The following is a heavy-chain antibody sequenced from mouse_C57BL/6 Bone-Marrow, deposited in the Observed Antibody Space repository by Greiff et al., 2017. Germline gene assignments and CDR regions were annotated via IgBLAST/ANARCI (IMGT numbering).Heavy chain of an antibody. J-gene: IGHJ3*01. V-gene: IGHV3-6*01. CDR2: ISYDGSN. Sequence: EVKLVESGPGLVKPSQSLSLTCSVTGYSITSGYYWNWIRQFPGNKLEWMGYISYDGSNNYNPSLKNRISITRDTSKNQFFLKLNSVTTEDTATYYCARERWLLGFAYWGQGTLVTVSA. CDR3: ARERWLLGFAY. D-gene: IGHD2-3*01. CDR1: GYSITSGYY.